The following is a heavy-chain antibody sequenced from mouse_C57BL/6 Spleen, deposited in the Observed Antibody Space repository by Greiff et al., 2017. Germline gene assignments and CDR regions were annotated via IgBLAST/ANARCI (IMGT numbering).Heavy chain of an antibody. CDR3: ARSHYYGSNYYAMDY. D-gene: IGHD1-1*01. J-gene: IGHJ4*01. CDR1: GYTFTSYW. Sequence: QVQLKQSGAELVKPGASVKLSCKASGYTFTSYWMHWVKQRPGQGLEWIGMIHPNSGSTNYNEKFKSKATLTVDKSSSPAYMQISSLTSEDSAVYYCARSHYYGSNYYAMDYWGQGTSVTVSS. V-gene: IGHV1-64*01. CDR2: IHPNSGST.